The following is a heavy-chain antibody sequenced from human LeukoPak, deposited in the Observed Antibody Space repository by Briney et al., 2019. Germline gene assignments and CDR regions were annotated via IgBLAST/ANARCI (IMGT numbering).Heavy chain of an antibody. J-gene: IGHJ4*02. D-gene: IGHD3-22*01. CDR3: ARDSYDSTDY. CDR2: IYYSGST. CDR1: GGSISSGGYY. Sequence: SQTLPLTCTVSGGSISSGGYYWSWIRQHPGKGLEWIGYIYYSGSTYYNPSLKSRVTISVDTSKNQFSPKLSSVTAADTAVYYCARDSYDSTDYWGQGTLVTVSS. V-gene: IGHV4-31*03.